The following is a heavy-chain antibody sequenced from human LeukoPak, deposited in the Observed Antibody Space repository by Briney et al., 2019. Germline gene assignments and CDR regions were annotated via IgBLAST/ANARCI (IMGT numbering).Heavy chain of an antibody. V-gene: IGHV1-2*02. CDR2: INPNSGGT. J-gene: IGHJ6*03. CDR3: ARVNGATPPGYYYMDV. D-gene: IGHD1-26*01. Sequence: ASVKVSCKASGYTFTGYYMHWVRQAPGQGLEWMGWINPNSGGTNYAQKFQGRVTMTRDTSTSTAYMELSRLRSDDTAVYYCARVNGATPPGYYYMDVWGKGTTVTVSS. CDR1: GYTFTGYY.